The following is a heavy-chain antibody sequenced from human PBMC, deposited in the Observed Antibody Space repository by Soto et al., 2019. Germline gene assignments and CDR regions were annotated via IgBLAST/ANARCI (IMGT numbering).Heavy chain of an antibody. D-gene: IGHD6-19*01. CDR1: GGTFSSYA. J-gene: IGHJ4*02. V-gene: IGHV1-69*13. CDR2: IIPIFGTA. Sequence: SVKVSCKASGGTFSSYAISWVRQAPGQGLEWMGGIIPIFGTANYAQKFQGRVTITADESTSTAYMELSSLRSEDTAVYYCARDVIEVAGTGYYFDYWGQGTLVTVSS. CDR3: ARDVIEVAGTGYYFDY.